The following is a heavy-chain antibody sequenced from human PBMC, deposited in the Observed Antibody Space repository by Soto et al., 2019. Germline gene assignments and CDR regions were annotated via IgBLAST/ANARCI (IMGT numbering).Heavy chain of an antibody. CDR1: GGSISSSSYC. Sequence: SETLSLTCTVSGGSISSSSYCWGWIRQPPGKGLEWIGSIYYSGSTYYNPSLKSRVTISVDTSKNQFSLKLSSVTAADTAVYYCARRVLTGSGPANWFDPWGQGTLVTVSS. CDR3: ARRVLTGSGPANWFDP. V-gene: IGHV4-39*01. J-gene: IGHJ5*02. CDR2: IYYSGST. D-gene: IGHD3-10*01.